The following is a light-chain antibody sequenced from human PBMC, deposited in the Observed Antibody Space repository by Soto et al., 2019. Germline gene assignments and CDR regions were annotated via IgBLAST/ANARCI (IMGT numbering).Light chain of an antibody. CDR1: SSDIGGYDY. CDR3: TSYASGSSHVV. Sequence: QSALTQPASVSGSPGQSIPLSCTGTSSDIGGYDYVSWYQRHPGKAPKLIIYDVNHRPSGVSNRVSGSKSGNTASLTISGLQAEDEAEYYCTSYASGSSHVVFGGGTKLTVL. J-gene: IGLJ2*01. V-gene: IGLV2-14*03. CDR2: DVN.